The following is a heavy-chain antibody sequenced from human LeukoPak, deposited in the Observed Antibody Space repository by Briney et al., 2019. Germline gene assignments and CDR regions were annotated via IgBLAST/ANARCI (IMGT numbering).Heavy chain of an antibody. J-gene: IGHJ4*02. V-gene: IGHV1-18*01. CDR3: ARGYSGYDPFGY. Sequence: ASVKVSCKASGYTFTSYGISWVRQAPGQGLEWMGWISAYNGNTNYAQKLQGRVTMTTDESTSTAYMELSSLRSEDTAVYYCARGYSGYDPFGYWGQGTLVTVSS. CDR1: GYTFTSYG. CDR2: ISAYNGNT. D-gene: IGHD5-12*01.